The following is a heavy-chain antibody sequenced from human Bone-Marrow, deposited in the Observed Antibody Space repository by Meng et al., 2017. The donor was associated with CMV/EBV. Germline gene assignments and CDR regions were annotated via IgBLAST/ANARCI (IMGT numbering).Heavy chain of an antibody. CDR3: VRGEWSHFDD. CDR2: ISSSSSYI. CDR1: GFTFSSYS. J-gene: IGHJ4*02. V-gene: IGHV3-21*01. D-gene: IGHD3-3*01. Sequence: GESLKISCAASGFTFSSYSMNWVRQAPGKGLEWVSSISSSSSYIYYADSVKGRFTISRDNAKNSLYLQMNSLRAEDTAVYYCVRGEWSHFDDWGQGTLVTVSS.